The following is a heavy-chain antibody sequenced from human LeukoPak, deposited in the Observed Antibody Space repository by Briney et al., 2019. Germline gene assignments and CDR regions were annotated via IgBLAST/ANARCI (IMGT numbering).Heavy chain of an antibody. D-gene: IGHD6-13*01. V-gene: IGHV4-34*01. CDR1: GGSFSGYY. CDR2: INHSGST. J-gene: IGHJ4*02. CDR3: AIRSWYSSSWYPWYYFDY. Sequence: PSETLSLTCAVYGGSFSGYYWNWIRQPPGKRLEWIGQINHSGSTSYSPSLKSRVTISVDTSKIQFSLKLSSVTAADTAVYYCAIRSWYSSSWYPWYYFDYWGQGTLVTVSS.